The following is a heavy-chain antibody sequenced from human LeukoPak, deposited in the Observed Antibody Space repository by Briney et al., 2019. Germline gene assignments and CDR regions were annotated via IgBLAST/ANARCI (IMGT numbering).Heavy chain of an antibody. D-gene: IGHD2-15*01. Sequence: GGSLRLSCAASGFTFSSYGMSWVRQIPGKGLEWVSAISGSDDGTYYADSVKGRFTISRDNSRNTLYLQMNTLRAEDTAVYFCAKSPVSSCRGSFCYPFDYWGQGNLVTVSS. CDR3: AKSPVSSCRGSFCYPFDY. J-gene: IGHJ4*02. CDR2: ISGSDDGT. V-gene: IGHV3-23*01. CDR1: GFTFSSYG.